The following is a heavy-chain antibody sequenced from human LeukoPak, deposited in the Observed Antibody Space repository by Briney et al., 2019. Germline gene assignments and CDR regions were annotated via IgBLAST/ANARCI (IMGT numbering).Heavy chain of an antibody. V-gene: IGHV3-21*01. D-gene: IGHD3-10*01. CDR2: ITISSRYI. CDR1: GFTFSTYT. J-gene: IGHJ4*02. CDR3: AREDASGSYYRSHDY. Sequence: GGSLRLSCAASGFTFSTYTMNWVRQAPGKGLEWVSSITISSRYIYYADSVKGRFTISRDNAKNSLFLHMNSLRAEDTAVYYCAREDASGSYYRSHDYWGQGTLVTVSS.